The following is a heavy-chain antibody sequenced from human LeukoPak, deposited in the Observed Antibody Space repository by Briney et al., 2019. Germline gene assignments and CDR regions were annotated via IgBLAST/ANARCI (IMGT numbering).Heavy chain of an antibody. Sequence: GGSLRLSCAASGFTFSNYWRSWVRQAPGKGPEWVANIKEDGSEKYYVDSVKGRFTISRDNGKNSLYLQMNSLRAEDTGLYYCARNLDSWGQGTMVTVSS. J-gene: IGHJ3*02. CDR2: IKEDGSEK. V-gene: IGHV3-7*01. CDR3: ARNLDS. CDR1: GFTFSNYW.